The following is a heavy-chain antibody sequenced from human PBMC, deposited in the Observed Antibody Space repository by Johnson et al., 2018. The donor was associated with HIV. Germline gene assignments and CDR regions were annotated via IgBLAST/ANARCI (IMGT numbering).Heavy chain of an antibody. J-gene: IGHJ3*01. CDR1: GFTFTTYG. CDR2: ISYDGSNK. Sequence: QVQVLESGGGLVQPGGSLRLSCAASGFTFTTYGMHWVRQAPGKGLEWVAFISYDGSNKYYADSVKGRFTISRDNSKNTLYLQMNSLRAEDTAVYYCARDRARDAFDVWGQGTMVTVSS. V-gene: IGHV3-30*03. CDR3: ARDRARDAFDV.